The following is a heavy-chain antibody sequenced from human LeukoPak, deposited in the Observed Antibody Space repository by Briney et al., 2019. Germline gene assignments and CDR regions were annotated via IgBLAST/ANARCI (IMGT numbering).Heavy chain of an antibody. V-gene: IGHV4-4*02. CDR1: GGSISSSNW. CDR2: IYHSGGT. CDR3: ARLTERDYYDSSGYLDY. J-gene: IGHJ4*02. D-gene: IGHD3-22*01. Sequence: PSGTLSLTCAVSGGSISSSNWWSWVRQPPGTGLEWIGEIYHSGGTNYNPSLKSRVTISVDKSKNQFSLKLSSVTAADTAVYYCARLTERDYYDSSGYLDYWGQGTLVTVSS.